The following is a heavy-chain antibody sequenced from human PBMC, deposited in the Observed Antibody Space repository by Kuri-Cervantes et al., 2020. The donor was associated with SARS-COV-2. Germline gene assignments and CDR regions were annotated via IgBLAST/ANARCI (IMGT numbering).Heavy chain of an antibody. D-gene: IGHD1-1*01. V-gene: IGHV3-74*01. CDR2: ISWNSGSI. Sequence: ETLSLTCAASGFTFSSYWMSWVRQAPGKGLEWVSGISWNSGSIGYADSVKGRFTLSRDNAKNMLFLQMNSLRAEDTAVYYCVRDGDHWNFDYWGQGTLVTVSS. J-gene: IGHJ4*02. CDR3: VRDGDHWNFDY. CDR1: GFTFSSYW.